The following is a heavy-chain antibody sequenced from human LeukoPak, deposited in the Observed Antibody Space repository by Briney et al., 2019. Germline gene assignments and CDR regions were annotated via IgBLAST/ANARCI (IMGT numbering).Heavy chain of an antibody. CDR3: AGTFGVVIVPDY. CDR2: IYHSGST. V-gene: IGHV4-38-2*01. J-gene: IGHJ4*02. CDR1: GYSISSGYY. Sequence: SETLSLTCAVSGYSISSGYYWGWIRQPPGKGLELIGSIYHSGSTYYNPSLKSRVTISVDTSKNQFSLKLSSVTAADTAVYYCAGTFGVVIVPDYWGQGTLVTVSS. D-gene: IGHD3-3*01.